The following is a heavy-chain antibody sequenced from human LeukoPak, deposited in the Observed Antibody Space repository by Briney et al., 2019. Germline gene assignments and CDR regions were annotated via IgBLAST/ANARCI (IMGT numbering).Heavy chain of an antibody. CDR3: ARGGRYSGYDYYFDY. V-gene: IGHV4-39*07. CDR1: GGSISSSSYY. Sequence: SETLSLTCTVSGGSISSSSYYWGWIRQPPGKGLEWIGSIYYSGSTYYNPSLKSRVTISVDTSKNQFSLKLSSVTAADTAVYYCARGGRYSGYDYYFDYWGQGTLVTVSS. D-gene: IGHD5-12*01. J-gene: IGHJ4*02. CDR2: IYYSGST.